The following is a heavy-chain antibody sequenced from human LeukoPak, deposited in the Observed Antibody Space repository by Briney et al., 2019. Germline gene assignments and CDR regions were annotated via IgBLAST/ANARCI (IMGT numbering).Heavy chain of an antibody. D-gene: IGHD3-10*01. CDR2: IYHSGST. J-gene: IGHJ4*02. CDR3: ASPLLGSGSYYNDY. CDR1: GYFISSGYY. Sequence: PSETLSLTCAVYGYFISSGYYWGWIRQPPGKGLGWTGSIYHSGSTYYNPSLKCRVTISVDTSKNQFSLRLSSVTAADTAVYYCASPLLGSGSYYNDYWGQGTLVTVSS. V-gene: IGHV4-38-2*01.